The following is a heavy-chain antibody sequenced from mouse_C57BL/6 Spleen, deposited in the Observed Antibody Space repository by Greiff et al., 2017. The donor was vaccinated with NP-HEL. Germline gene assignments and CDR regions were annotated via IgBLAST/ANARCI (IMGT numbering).Heavy chain of an antibody. V-gene: IGHV7-3*01. CDR2: IRNKANGYTT. D-gene: IGHD1-1*01. Sequence: DVMLVESGGGLVQPGGSLSLSCAASGFTFTDYYMSWVRQPPGKALEWLGFIRNKANGYTTEYSASVKGRFTISRDNSQSILYLQMNALRAEDSATYYCARSPTTVVPYWYFDVWGTGTTVTVSS. CDR3: ARSPTTVVPYWYFDV. CDR1: GFTFTDYY. J-gene: IGHJ1*03.